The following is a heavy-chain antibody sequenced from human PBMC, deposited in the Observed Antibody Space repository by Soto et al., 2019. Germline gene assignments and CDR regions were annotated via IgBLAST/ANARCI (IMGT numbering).Heavy chain of an antibody. J-gene: IGHJ6*02. Sequence: TLSLTGTVSGGSISSGGYYWSWIRQHPGKGLEWIGYIYYSGSTYYNPSLKSRVTISVDTSKNQFSLKLSSVTAADTAVYYCARDLPYMDGMDVWGQGTTVTVSS. CDR2: IYYSGST. D-gene: IGHD2-2*02. CDR3: ARDLPYMDGMDV. CDR1: GGSISSGGYY. V-gene: IGHV4-31*03.